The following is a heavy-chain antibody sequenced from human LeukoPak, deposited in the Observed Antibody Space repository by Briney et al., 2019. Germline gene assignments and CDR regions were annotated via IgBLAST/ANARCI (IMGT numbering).Heavy chain of an antibody. CDR3: ARSSYEYSSSGFLFDY. V-gene: IGHV4-38-2*02. Sequence: SETLSLTCIVSGYSISSGYYWGWIRQSPGKGLEWIGCVYYSGSTKYNPSLKSRVAISVDTSKNQFSLKMSSVTAADTAVYYCARSSYEYSSSGFLFDYWGQGTLVTVSS. J-gene: IGHJ4*02. CDR1: GYSISSGYY. D-gene: IGHD6-6*01. CDR2: VYYSGST.